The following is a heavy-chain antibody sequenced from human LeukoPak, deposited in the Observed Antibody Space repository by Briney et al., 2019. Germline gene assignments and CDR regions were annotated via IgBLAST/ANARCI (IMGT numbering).Heavy chain of an antibody. Sequence: SETLSLTCTVSGGSISSYYWSWIRQPAGKGLEWIGRIYTRGSTNYNPSLKSRVTMSVDTSKNQFSLKLSSVTAADTAVYYCARANDFWSGYPYYFDYWGQGTLVTVSS. J-gene: IGHJ4*02. CDR1: GGSISSYY. D-gene: IGHD3-3*01. V-gene: IGHV4-4*07. CDR2: IYTRGST. CDR3: ARANDFWSGYPYYFDY.